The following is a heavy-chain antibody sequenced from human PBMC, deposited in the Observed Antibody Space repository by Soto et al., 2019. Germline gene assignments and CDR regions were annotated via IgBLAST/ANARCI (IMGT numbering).Heavy chain of an antibody. Sequence: HPGGSLRLSCAASGFTFSSYAMSWVRQAPGKGLEWVSAISGSGGSTYYADSVKGRFTISRDNSKNTLYLQMNSLRAEDTAVYYCAKDLGYSSSWTASVDFDYWGQGTLVTVSS. V-gene: IGHV3-23*01. J-gene: IGHJ4*02. CDR2: ISGSGGST. D-gene: IGHD6-13*01. CDR3: AKDLGYSSSWTASVDFDY. CDR1: GFTFSSYA.